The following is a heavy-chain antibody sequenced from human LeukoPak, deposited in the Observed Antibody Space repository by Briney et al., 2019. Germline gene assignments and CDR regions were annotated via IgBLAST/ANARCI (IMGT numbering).Heavy chain of an antibody. CDR2: IYYSGST. Sequence: SETLSLTCTVSGGSISSGGYYWSWLRQHPGKGPEWIGYIYYSGSTYYNPSLKSRVTISVDTSKNQFSLKLSSVTAADTAVYYCARAPPGEWLLPAYYFDYWGQGTLVTVSS. V-gene: IGHV4-31*03. D-gene: IGHD3-22*01. J-gene: IGHJ4*02. CDR1: GGSISSGGYY. CDR3: ARAPPGEWLLPAYYFDY.